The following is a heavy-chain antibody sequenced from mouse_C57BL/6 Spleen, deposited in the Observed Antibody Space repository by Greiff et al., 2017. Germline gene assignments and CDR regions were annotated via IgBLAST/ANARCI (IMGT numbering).Heavy chain of an antibody. Sequence: QVQLKESGAELVKPGASVKISCKASGYAFSSYWMNWVKQRPGKGLEWIGQIYPGDGDTNYNGKFKGKATLTADKSSSTAYMQLSSLTSEDSAVYFCARPYGYDDWYYFDYWGQGTTLTVSS. CDR1: GYAFSSYW. CDR2: IYPGDGDT. CDR3: ARPYGYDDWYYFDY. J-gene: IGHJ2*01. V-gene: IGHV1-80*01. D-gene: IGHD2-2*01.